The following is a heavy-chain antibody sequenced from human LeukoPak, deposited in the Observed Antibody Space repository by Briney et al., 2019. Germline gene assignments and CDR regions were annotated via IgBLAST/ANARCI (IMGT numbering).Heavy chain of an antibody. Sequence: SETLSLTCAVYGGSFSGYYWSWIRQPPGKGLEWIGSIYYSGSTYFNPSLKSRVTISVDTSKNQFSLKLNSVTAADTAVYYCARNTSPGGYFDLWGRGTLVTVSS. J-gene: IGHJ2*01. CDR2: IYYSGST. CDR3: ARNTSPGGYFDL. D-gene: IGHD1-14*01. V-gene: IGHV4-34*01. CDR1: GGSFSGYY.